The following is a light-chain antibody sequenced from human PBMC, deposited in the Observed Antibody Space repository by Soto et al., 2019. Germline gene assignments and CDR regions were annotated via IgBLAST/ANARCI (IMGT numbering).Light chain of an antibody. V-gene: IGLV1-40*01. J-gene: IGLJ1*01. Sequence: QSELTQPPSVSGAPGQRVTISCTGSSSNIGSTYDVQWYQQLPGTAPKLLIHGNTDRPSGVPDRFSGSKSGTSASLAITGLQADDEADYYCQSYDDSLSVHYVFGTGTKFTVL. CDR1: SSNIGSTYD. CDR2: GNT. CDR3: QSYDDSLSVHYV.